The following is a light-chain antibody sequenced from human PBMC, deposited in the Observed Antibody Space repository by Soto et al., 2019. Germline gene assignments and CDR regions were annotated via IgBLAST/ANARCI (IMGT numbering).Light chain of an antibody. V-gene: IGLV2-8*01. Sequence: QSVLTQPPSASGSPGQSVTISCSGTSTDVGASNYVSWYQQHPGKAPKLLIYGNTIRPSGVPDRFSGSKSGTSASLAITGLQAEDEADYYCQSYDRSLRGYVFGTGTKLTVL. CDR2: GNT. CDR3: QSYDRSLRGYV. CDR1: STDVGASNY. J-gene: IGLJ1*01.